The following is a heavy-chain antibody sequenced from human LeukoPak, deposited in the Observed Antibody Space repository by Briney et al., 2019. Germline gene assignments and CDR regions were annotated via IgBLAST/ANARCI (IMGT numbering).Heavy chain of an antibody. V-gene: IGHV3-23*01. CDR3: AVDPRQSPYYFDY. J-gene: IGHJ4*02. CDR2: ISGSGGST. Sequence: LPGGSLRLSCAASGFTFSSYAMSWVRQAPGKGLEWVSAISGSGGSTYYADSVKGRFTISRDNSKNTLYLQMNSLRAEDTAVYYCAVDPRQSPYYFDYWGQGTLVTVSS. CDR1: GFTFSSYA.